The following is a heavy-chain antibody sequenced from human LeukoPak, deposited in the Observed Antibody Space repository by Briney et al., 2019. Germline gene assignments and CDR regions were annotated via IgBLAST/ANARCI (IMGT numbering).Heavy chain of an antibody. Sequence: GGSLRLSCAASGFTFSSYSMSWVRQAPGKGLEWGSYISGSSSTIYYADSVKGRFTISRDNGKNTLYLQMNNLRAEDTAVYYCARGSTYYDSSGQVPFDYWGQGTLVTVSS. V-gene: IGHV3-48*01. D-gene: IGHD3-22*01. CDR2: ISGSSSTI. CDR3: ARGSTYYDSSGQVPFDY. CDR1: GFTFSSYS. J-gene: IGHJ4*02.